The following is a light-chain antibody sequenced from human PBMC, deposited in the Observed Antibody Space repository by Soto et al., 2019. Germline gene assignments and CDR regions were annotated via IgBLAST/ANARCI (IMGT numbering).Light chain of an antibody. CDR3: SSYTSSTNVV. J-gene: IGLJ2*01. CDR2: DVS. CDR1: SSDVGGYNY. V-gene: IGLV2-14*01. Sequence: QSALTQPASVSGSPGQSITISCTGTSSDVGGYNYVSWYQQHPGKAPKLMIYDVSNRPSGVSNRFSGSKSGNTASLTISGLRAEDEADCYCSSYTSSTNVVFGGGTKLTVL.